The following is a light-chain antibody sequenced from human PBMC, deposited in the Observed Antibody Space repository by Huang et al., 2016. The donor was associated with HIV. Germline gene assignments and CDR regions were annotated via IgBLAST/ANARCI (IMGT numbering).Light chain of an antibody. Sequence: EIVMTQSPATLSVSPGERATLSCRASQTVNSNLAWYQHKPGHAPRLLIYGASTRATGVAARFSGSGSGTKFTLTISSLQSEDFAVYYCQQYNNWLAFGQGTKVEIK. CDR2: GAS. CDR3: QQYNNWLA. J-gene: IGKJ1*01. CDR1: QTVNSN. V-gene: IGKV3-15*01.